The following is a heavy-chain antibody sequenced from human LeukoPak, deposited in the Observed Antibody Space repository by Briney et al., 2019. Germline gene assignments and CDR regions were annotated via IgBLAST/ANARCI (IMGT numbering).Heavy chain of an antibody. V-gene: IGHV4-39*01. D-gene: IGHD6-19*01. CDR3: ARHRAVAGTWPPFLFDY. Sequence: PSETLSLTCTVSSGSITNANYYWGWIRQPPGKGLEWIGAIYHSGTTYYNSSLKSRVTISVYTSKNQFSLKLSSVTAADTAVYYCARHRAVAGTWPPFLFDYWGQGTLVTVSS. J-gene: IGHJ4*02. CDR1: SGSITNANYY. CDR2: IYHSGTT.